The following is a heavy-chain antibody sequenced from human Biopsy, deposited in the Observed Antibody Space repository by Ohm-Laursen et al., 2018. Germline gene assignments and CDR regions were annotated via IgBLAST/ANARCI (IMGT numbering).Heavy chain of an antibody. V-gene: IGHV4-31*03. CDR1: GGSINSANYF. CDR2: ISHTGST. J-gene: IGHJ2*01. D-gene: IGHD3-9*01. Sequence: TLSLTCTVSGGSINSANYFWAWIRQHPGKGLEWIGYISHTGSTHSNPSLKSRITISIDTSENHFSMKLRSVTATETAVYYCVRGPKTGTAEAWYFDLWGRGTLVTVSS. CDR3: VRGPKTGTAEAWYFDL.